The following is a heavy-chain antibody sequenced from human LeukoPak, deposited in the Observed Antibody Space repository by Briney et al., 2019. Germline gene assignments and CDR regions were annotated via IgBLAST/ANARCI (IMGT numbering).Heavy chain of an antibody. CDR2: IYYSGST. V-gene: IGHV4-39*01. CDR1: GGSISSSSYY. J-gene: IGHJ4*02. Sequence: PSETLSLTCTVSGGSISSSSYYWGWIRQPPGKGLEWIGSIYYSGSTYYNPSLKSRVTISVDTSKNQFSLKLSSVTAADTAVYYCARQDSSGYLLDYWGQGTLVTVSS. D-gene: IGHD5-18*01. CDR3: ARQDSSGYLLDY.